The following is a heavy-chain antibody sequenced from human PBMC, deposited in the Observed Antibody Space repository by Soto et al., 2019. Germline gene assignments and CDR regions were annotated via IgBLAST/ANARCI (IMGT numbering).Heavy chain of an antibody. CDR2: IDPSDSYT. V-gene: IGHV5-10-1*01. Sequence: PGESLKISCKGSGYSFTSYWISWVRQMPGKGLEWMGRIDPSDSYTNYSPSFQGHVTISADKSISTAYLQWSSLKASDTAMYYCARHGGSWSVGTATHRDYGMDVWGQATTVTVSS. J-gene: IGHJ6*02. D-gene: IGHD2-21*02. CDR3: ARHGGSWSVGTATHRDYGMDV. CDR1: GYSFTSYW.